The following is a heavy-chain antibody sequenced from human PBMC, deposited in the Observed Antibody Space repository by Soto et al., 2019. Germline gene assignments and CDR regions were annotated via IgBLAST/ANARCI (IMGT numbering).Heavy chain of an antibody. CDR1: GGTFSSYA. CDR3: ARGVGYGSGSYDYYYGMDV. D-gene: IGHD3-10*01. V-gene: IGHV1-69*13. Sequence: ASVKVSCKASGGTFSSYAISWVRQAPGQGLEWMGGIIPIFGTANYAQKFQGRVTITADESTSTAYMELSSLRSEDTAVYYCARGVGYGSGSYDYYYGMDVWGQGTTVTVSS. CDR2: IIPIFGTA. J-gene: IGHJ6*02.